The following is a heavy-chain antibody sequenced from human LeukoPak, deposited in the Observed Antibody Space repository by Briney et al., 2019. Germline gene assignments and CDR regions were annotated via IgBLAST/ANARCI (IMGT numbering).Heavy chain of an antibody. D-gene: IGHD5-24*01. Sequence: SETLSLTCTVSGYSLSSGYYWGWIRQPPGKGREGIGSIYHSASTYYNPSLNTRVTISVDTSKTQFSLKLSSVTAADTAVYYCARDRGDGYTVEGAFDIWGQETMVTVSS. CDR2: IYHSAST. J-gene: IGHJ3*02. CDR3: ARDRGDGYTVEGAFDI. V-gene: IGHV4-38-2*02. CDR1: GYSLSSGYY.